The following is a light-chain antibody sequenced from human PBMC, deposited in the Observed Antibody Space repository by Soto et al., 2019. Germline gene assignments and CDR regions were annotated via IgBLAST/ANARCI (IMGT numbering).Light chain of an antibody. CDR3: QQRIDWPPAWE. CDR2: GAS. J-gene: IGKJ1*01. Sequence: EIVLTQSPVSLSLSPGERATLSCSASQSVSSSYLAWYQQKPGQAPRLLIYGASSRATGIPDRFSGSGSGTEFSLTISSLEPEDFAVYYCQQRIDWPPAWEFGQGTKVDIK. CDR1: QSVSSSY. V-gene: IGKV3D-20*02.